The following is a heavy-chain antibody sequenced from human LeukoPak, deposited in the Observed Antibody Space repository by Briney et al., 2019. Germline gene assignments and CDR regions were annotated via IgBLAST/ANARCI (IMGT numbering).Heavy chain of an antibody. CDR1: GFTFSSYA. J-gene: IGHJ4*02. CDR3: AKPYYDFWSGYTSSDAHY. Sequence: PGGSLRLSCAASGFTFSSYAMSWVRQAPGKGLEWVSAISGSGGSTYYADSVKGRFTISRDNSKNTLYLQMNSLRAEDTAVYHCAKPYYDFWSGYTSSDAHYWGQGTLVTVSS. V-gene: IGHV3-23*01. CDR2: ISGSGGST. D-gene: IGHD3-3*01.